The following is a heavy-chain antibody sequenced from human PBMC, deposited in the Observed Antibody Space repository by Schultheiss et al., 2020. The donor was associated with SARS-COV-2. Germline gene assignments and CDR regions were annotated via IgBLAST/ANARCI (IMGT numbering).Heavy chain of an antibody. Sequence: SETLSLTCAVSGGSISSGGYSWSWIRQPPGKGLEWIGYIYHSGSTYYNPSLKSRVTISVDRSKNQFSLKLSSVTAADTAVYYCARGDYYGSGSYYYFDYWGQGTLVTVSS. V-gene: IGHV4-30-2*01. J-gene: IGHJ4*02. CDR3: ARGDYYGSGSYYYFDY. D-gene: IGHD3-10*01. CDR1: GGSISSGGYS. CDR2: IYHSGST.